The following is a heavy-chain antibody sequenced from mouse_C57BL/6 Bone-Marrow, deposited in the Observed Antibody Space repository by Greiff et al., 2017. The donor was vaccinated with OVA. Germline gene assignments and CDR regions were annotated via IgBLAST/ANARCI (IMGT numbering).Heavy chain of an antibody. J-gene: IGHJ3*01. D-gene: IGHD2-3*01. CDR3: AREGWLLTFAY. CDR2: IYPGDGDT. V-gene: IGHV1-82*01. CDR1: GYAFSSSW. Sequence: VQLKQSGPELVKPGASVKISCKASGYAFSSSWMNWVKQRPGKGLEWIGRIYPGDGDTNYNGKFKGKATLTADKSSSTAYMQLSSLTSEDSAVYFCAREGWLLTFAYWGQGTLVTVSA.